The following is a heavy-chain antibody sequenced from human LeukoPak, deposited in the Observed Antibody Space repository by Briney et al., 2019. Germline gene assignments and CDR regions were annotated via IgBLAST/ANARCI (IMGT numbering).Heavy chain of an antibody. CDR3: ARNGGNSDFDY. Sequence: SETLSLTCAVSGGSISSSSSNCWTWVRQPPGKGLEWIGEIYYSGATNYNPSLKSRVTMLLDKSNNQFSLKLNSVTAADTAVYYCARNGGNSDFDYWGQGTLVTVSS. J-gene: IGHJ4*02. CDR1: GGSISSSSSNC. V-gene: IGHV4-4*02. CDR2: IYYSGAT. D-gene: IGHD4-23*01.